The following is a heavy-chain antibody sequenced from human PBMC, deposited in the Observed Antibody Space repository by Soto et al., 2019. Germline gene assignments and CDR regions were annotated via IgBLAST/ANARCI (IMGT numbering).Heavy chain of an antibody. D-gene: IGHD1-26*01. J-gene: IGHJ3*02. Sequence: VSCKASGGTFSSYAISWVRQAPGQGLEWMEGIIPIFGTANYAQKFQGRVTITADESTSTAYMELSSLRSEDTAVYYCARGEMVTKGSSADFERWGHGKMVTV. CDR2: IIPIFGTA. CDR3: ARGEMVTKGSSADFER. V-gene: IGHV1-69*01. CDR1: GGTFSSYA.